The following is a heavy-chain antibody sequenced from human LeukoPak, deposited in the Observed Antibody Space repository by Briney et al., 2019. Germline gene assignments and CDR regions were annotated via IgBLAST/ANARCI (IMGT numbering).Heavy chain of an antibody. J-gene: IGHJ4*02. CDR2: IASDGSST. D-gene: IGHD2-2*03. CDR3: AKDGGLWISAHWGDS. Sequence: GGSLRLSCAASGFTFSSYWMNWVRQAPGKGLVWVSRIASDGSSTTYADSVQGRFTVSRDDSKNTLYLQMNSLRAEDTAVYYCAKDGGLWISAHWGDSWGRGTLVTVSS. CDR1: GFTFSSYW. V-gene: IGHV3-74*01.